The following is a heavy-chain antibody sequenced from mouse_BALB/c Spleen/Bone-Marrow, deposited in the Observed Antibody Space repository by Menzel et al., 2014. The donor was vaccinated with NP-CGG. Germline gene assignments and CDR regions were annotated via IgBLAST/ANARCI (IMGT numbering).Heavy chain of an antibody. J-gene: IGHJ3*01. CDR1: GYTFSSYW. V-gene: IGHV1-9*01. CDR3: ARRGISWFAY. CDR2: ILPGSGST. Sequence: QVQLQQSGAELMKPGASVKISCKATGYTFSSYWIEWVKPRPGHGLEWIGEILPGSGSTNCNEKFKGKATFTADTSSNTAYMQLSSLTSEDSAVHYCARRGISWFAYWGQGTLVTVSA.